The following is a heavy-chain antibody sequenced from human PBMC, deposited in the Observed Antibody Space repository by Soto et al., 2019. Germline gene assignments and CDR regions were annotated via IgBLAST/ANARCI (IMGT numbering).Heavy chain of an antibody. V-gene: IGHV4-59*01. CDR1: GGSISSYY. CDR3: ARRAGQWFSGFDY. D-gene: IGHD3-10*01. Sequence: SETLSLTCTVSGGSISSYYWSWIRQPPGKGLEWIGYIYYSGSTNYNPSLKSRVTISVDTSKNQFSLKLSSVTAADTAVYYCARRAGQWFSGFDYWGQGTLVTVSS. J-gene: IGHJ4*02. CDR2: IYYSGST.